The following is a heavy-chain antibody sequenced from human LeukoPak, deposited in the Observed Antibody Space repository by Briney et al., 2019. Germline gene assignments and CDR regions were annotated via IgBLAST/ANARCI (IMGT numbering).Heavy chain of an antibody. V-gene: IGHV1-69*15. CDR1: GGTINNHG. Sequence: SVKVPCKASGGTINNHGMNWVRQAPGQGLEWMGMIIPKFGIAHYARKFQGRVTITADESTSTAYMELSSLRSEDTAVYYCARGSLVGYSSGPHFDYWGQGTLVTVSS. CDR2: IIPKFGIA. D-gene: IGHD6-19*01. CDR3: ARGSLVGYSSGPHFDY. J-gene: IGHJ4*02.